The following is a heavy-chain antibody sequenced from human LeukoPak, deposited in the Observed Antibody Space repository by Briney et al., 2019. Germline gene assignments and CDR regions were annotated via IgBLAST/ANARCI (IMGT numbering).Heavy chain of an antibody. CDR3: AKDRQWDSYFDY. V-gene: IGHV3-23*01. CDR2: ISGSGGST. Sequence: PGRSLRLSCAASGFTFSSYGMHWVRQAPGKGLEWVSAISGSGGSTYYADSVKGRFTISRDSSKNTLYLQMNSLRAEDTAVYYCAKDRQWDSYFDYWGQGTLVTVSS. J-gene: IGHJ4*02. CDR1: GFTFSSYG. D-gene: IGHD1-26*01.